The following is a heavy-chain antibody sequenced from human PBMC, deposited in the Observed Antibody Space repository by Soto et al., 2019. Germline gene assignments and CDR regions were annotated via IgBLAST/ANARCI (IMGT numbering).Heavy chain of an antibody. Sequence: QLQLQESGPRLLNPSETLSLTCTVSGGSISRLYWSWIRQPPGKGLEWIGYFSYSGTTNYTSSLKSRVTISADTSKNQFSLRLSSVTPADTAVYYCARTYGSGWYKGVGYWGQGILVTVSS. J-gene: IGHJ4*02. CDR2: FSYSGTT. D-gene: IGHD6-19*01. CDR3: ARTYGSGWYKGVGY. V-gene: IGHV4-59*08. CDR1: GGSISRLY.